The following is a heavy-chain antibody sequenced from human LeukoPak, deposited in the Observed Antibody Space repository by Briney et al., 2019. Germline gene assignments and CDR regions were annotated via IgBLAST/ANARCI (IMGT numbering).Heavy chain of an antibody. CDR3: ARVYSSSRRGAFDI. CDR1: GGSISSSSYY. J-gene: IGHJ3*02. Sequence: PSETLSLTCTVSGGSISSSSYYWGWIRQPPGKGLEWIGSIFYSGSTSYNPSLKSRVTISVDTSKDQFSLKLSSVTAADTAVYYCARVYSSSRRGAFDIWGQGTMVTVSS. V-gene: IGHV4-39*07. CDR2: IFYSGST. D-gene: IGHD6-6*01.